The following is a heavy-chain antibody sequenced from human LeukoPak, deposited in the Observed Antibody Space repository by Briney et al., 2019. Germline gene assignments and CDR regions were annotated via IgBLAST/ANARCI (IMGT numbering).Heavy chain of an antibody. V-gene: IGHV5-51*01. CDR3: ARHASVAVNTDFDF. Sequence: GESLKISCQGSGYSFPTYLIAWVRQMPGKGLEWVGSIYPGGSDIRYSPSFQGHVTFSADKSISTAYLQWSSLKASDTAMYYCARHASVAVNTDFDFWGQGTLVTVSS. J-gene: IGHJ4*02. CDR2: IYPGGSDI. D-gene: IGHD2-21*01. CDR1: GYSFPTYL.